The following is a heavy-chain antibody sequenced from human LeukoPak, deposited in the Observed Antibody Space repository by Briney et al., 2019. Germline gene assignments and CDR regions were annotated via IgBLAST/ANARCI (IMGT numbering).Heavy chain of an antibody. Sequence: ASVKVSCKASGYTFTSYDINWVRQAPGQGLEWMGWMNPNSGNTGYAQKFQGRVTITRNTSISTAYMELSSLRSEDTAVYYCATERRYSYGYDRTELFDYWGQGTLVTVSS. J-gene: IGHJ4*02. CDR3: ATERRYSYGYDRTELFDY. CDR1: GYTFTSYD. D-gene: IGHD5-18*01. CDR2: MNPNSGNT. V-gene: IGHV1-8*03.